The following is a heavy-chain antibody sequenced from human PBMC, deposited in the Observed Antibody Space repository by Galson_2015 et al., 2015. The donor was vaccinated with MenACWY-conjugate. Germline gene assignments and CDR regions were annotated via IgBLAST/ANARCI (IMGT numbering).Heavy chain of an antibody. D-gene: IGHD1-14*01. V-gene: IGHV1-69*06. Sequence: SVKVSCKASGGTFNRHAISWGRQAPGQGLEFMGGIIPPYDTTKYAQKFQGRVTITAEKSTSTAYMELTRLRSADTAVYYGATSSPFEAITGLPAPVSYIQRWGQASLVAAS. J-gene: IGHJ1*01. CDR2: IIPPYDTT. CDR1: GGTFNRHA. CDR3: ATSSPFEAITGLPAPVSYIQR.